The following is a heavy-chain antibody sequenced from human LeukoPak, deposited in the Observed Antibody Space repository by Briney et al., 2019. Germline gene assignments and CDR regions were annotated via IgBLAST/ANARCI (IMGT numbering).Heavy chain of an antibody. D-gene: IGHD3-22*01. Sequence: ASVKVSCKASGYTFTNYGISWVRRAPGQGLEYMGWISAYNGNTNYAQNLQGRVTMTTETSTSTAYMGLRSLRSDDTAVYYCARHYYDSSAYPFDYWGQGTLVTVS. CDR2: ISAYNGNT. J-gene: IGHJ4*02. CDR3: ARHYYDSSAYPFDY. V-gene: IGHV1-18*01. CDR1: GYTFTNYG.